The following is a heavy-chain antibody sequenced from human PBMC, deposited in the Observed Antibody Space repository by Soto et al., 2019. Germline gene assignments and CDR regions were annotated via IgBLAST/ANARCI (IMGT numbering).Heavy chain of an antibody. CDR1: GGSISSYY. CDR2: IYYSGST. V-gene: IGHV4-59*08. D-gene: IGHD1-1*01. Sequence: SETLSLTCTVSGGSISSYYWSWIRQPPGKGLEWIGYIYYSGSTNYNPSLKSPVTISVDTSKTQLSLRLSSVTAADTAVCSCARGQAPDSVLNYYYYMDVWGKGTTVTVSS. CDR3: ARGQAPDSVLNYYYYMDV. J-gene: IGHJ6*03.